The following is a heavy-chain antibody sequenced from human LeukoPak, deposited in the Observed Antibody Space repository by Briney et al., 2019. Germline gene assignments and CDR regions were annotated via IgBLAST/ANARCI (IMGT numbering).Heavy chain of an antibody. V-gene: IGHV3-23*01. CDR1: GFTFSSYA. D-gene: IGHD3-3*01. Sequence: GGSLRLSCAASGFTFSSYAMSWVRQAPGEGLEWVSAISGSGGSTYYADSVKGRFTISRDNSKNTLYLEMNSLRAEDTAVYYCANGHDFWSCYYYYFDYWGQGTLVTVSS. CDR3: ANGHDFWSCYYYYFDY. J-gene: IGHJ4*02. CDR2: ISGSGGST.